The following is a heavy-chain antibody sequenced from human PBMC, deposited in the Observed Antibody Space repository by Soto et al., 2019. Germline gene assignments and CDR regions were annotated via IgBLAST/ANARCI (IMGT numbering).Heavy chain of an antibody. CDR1: GFTFDDYA. CDR3: AKAHYYDSSGYLEY. CDR2: ISWNSGSI. D-gene: IGHD3-22*01. J-gene: IGHJ4*02. Sequence: GGSLRLSCSASGFTFDDYAMHWVRQAPGKGLEWVSGISWNSGSIGYADSVKGRFTISRDNAKNSLYLQMNSLRAEDTALYYCAKAHYYDSSGYLEYWGQGTLVIVSS. V-gene: IGHV3-9*01.